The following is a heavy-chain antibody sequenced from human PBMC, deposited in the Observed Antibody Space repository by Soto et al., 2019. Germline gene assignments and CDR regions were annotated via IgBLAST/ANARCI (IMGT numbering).Heavy chain of an antibody. CDR3: AKDRDFWTGTDDY. CDR1: GFTFSSYA. J-gene: IGHJ4*02. V-gene: IGHV3-23*01. Sequence: EVQLLESGGGLVQPGGSLRLSCAASGFTFSSYAMSWVRQAPGKGLEWVSGVSGSGGTTYYADSVKGRFNISXXXSKNXLYLQMNSLRVGDTAVYYCAKDRDFWTGTDDYWGQGTLVTVSS. CDR2: VSGSGGTT. D-gene: IGHD3-3*01.